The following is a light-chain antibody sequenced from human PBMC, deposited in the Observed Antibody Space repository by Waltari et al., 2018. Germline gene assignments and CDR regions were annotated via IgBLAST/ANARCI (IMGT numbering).Light chain of an antibody. J-gene: IGLJ3*02. CDR1: SIDVGWFNY. Sequence: QSALTQPASVSGSPGPSITISCTGTSIDVGWFNYVPWYQHPPSKAPKLMFFDFSKRPSGVSNRFSGSKSGSTASLTISGLQAEDEADVYCNSYTSSSTWVFGGGTKLTVL. CDR3: NSYTSSSTWV. CDR2: DFS. V-gene: IGLV2-14*03.